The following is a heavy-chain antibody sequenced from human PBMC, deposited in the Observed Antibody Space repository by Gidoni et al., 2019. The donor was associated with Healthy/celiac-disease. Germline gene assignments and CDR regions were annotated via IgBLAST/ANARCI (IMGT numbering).Heavy chain of an antibody. J-gene: IGHJ4*02. D-gene: IGHD2-15*01. CDR2: IFSNDEK. CDR1: GFSLSNARMG. V-gene: IGHV2-26*01. Sequence: QVTLKESGPMLVKPTETLTLTCTVSGFSLSNARMGVSWIRQPPGNALEWLAHIFSNDEKSYSTSLKSSLTISKDTSKSQVVLTMTNMDPVDTATYYCARVPDIVVVVAATRPPYYFDYWGQGTLVTVSS. CDR3: ARVPDIVVVVAATRPPYYFDY.